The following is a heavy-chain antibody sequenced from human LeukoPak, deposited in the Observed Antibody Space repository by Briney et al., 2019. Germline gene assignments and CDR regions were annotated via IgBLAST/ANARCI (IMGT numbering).Heavy chain of an antibody. D-gene: IGHD3-10*01. V-gene: IGHV3-23*01. J-gene: IGHJ4*02. CDR3: AKDLVTGSLDY. CDR2: ISGSGGST. CDR1: GFTFSNYA. Sequence: GGALRLSCAASGFTFSNYAMTWVRQAPGKGLEWVSSISGSGGSTYYADSVKGRFTISRDNSKNTVYLQMNSLRDEDTAIYYCAKDLVTGSLDYWGQGTLVTVSS.